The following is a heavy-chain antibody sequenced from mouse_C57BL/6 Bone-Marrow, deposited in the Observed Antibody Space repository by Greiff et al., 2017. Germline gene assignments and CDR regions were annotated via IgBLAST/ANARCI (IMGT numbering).Heavy chain of an antibody. Sequence: QVQLQQPGAELVMPGASVKLSCKASGYTFTSYWMHWVKQRPGQGLEWIGEIDPSDSYTNYNQKFKGKSTLTVDKSSSTAYMQLSSLTSEDSAVYYCAREGFITTVPFAYWGQGTLSLSLQ. CDR2: IDPSDSYT. CDR1: GYTFTSYW. V-gene: IGHV1-69*01. J-gene: IGHJ3*01. CDR3: AREGFITTVPFAY. D-gene: IGHD1-1*01.